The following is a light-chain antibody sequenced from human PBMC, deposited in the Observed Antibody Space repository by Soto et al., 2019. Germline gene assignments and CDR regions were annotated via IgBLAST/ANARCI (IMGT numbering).Light chain of an antibody. CDR3: QQYTNWPLWT. J-gene: IGKJ1*01. Sequence: VMTQSPATLSVSPGDRATLSCRASQSVSINLAWYQQRPGQAPRLLIYDASTRATGIPARFSGSGSGTEFTLTISSLQSEDFAVYYCQQYTNWPLWTFGQGTKVEIK. V-gene: IGKV3-15*01. CDR2: DAS. CDR1: QSVSIN.